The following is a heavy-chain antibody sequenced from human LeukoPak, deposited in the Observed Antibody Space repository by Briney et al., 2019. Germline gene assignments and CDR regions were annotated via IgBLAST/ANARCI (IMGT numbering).Heavy chain of an antibody. CDR2: IKQDGSEK. CDR3: ARDEATVSHDY. V-gene: IGHV3-7*01. J-gene: IGHJ4*02. D-gene: IGHD4-17*01. Sequence: GGSLRLSCEASGFTFSNSAMHWVRQAPGKGLEWVANIKQDGSEKYYVDSVKGRFTISRDNAKNSLYLQMNSLRAEDTAVYYCARDEATVSHDYWGQGTLVTVSS. CDR1: GFTFSNSA.